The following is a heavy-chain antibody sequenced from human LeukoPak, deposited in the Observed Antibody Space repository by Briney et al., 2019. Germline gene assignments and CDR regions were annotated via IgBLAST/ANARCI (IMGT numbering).Heavy chain of an antibody. Sequence: GASVKVSCKASGYTFTSYAMNWVRQAPGQGLEWMGWISAYNGNTNYAQKLQGRVTMTTDTSTSTAYMELRSLRSDDTAVYYCARDLKINYYDSSGYYGWFDPWGQGTLVTVSS. CDR2: ISAYNGNT. CDR3: ARDLKINYYDSSGYYGWFDP. D-gene: IGHD3-22*01. CDR1: GYTFTSYA. J-gene: IGHJ5*02. V-gene: IGHV1-18*01.